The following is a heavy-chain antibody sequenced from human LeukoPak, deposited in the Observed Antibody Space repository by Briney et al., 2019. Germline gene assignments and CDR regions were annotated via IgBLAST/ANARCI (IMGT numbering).Heavy chain of an antibody. D-gene: IGHD3-9*01. CDR1: GFRLEDSA. J-gene: IGHJ3*02. V-gene: IGHV3-9*01. CDR2: ITWNNDKI. CDR3: TKDLFETLTPYTAFDI. Sequence: PGGSLRLSCAASGFRLEDSAMHWVRQAQGKGLEWVSRITWNNDKIAYADSVKGRFTISRDNAKSSLYLQMNSLRADGTAFYYCTKDLFETLTPYTAFDIWGQGTMVTVSS.